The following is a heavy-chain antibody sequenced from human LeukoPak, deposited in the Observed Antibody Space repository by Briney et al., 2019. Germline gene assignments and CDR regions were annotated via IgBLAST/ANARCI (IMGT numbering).Heavy chain of an antibody. CDR1: GYTFTSYD. Sequence: ASVKVSCKASGYTFTSYDINWVRQATGQGLEWMGWMNPNSGNTGYAQKFQGRVTMTRNTSISTAYMELSSLRSEDTAVYYCARDAGSSSWYSGNWFDPWGQGTLVTVSS. D-gene: IGHD6-13*01. V-gene: IGHV1-8*01. CDR3: ARDAGSSSWYSGNWFDP. CDR2: MNPNSGNT. J-gene: IGHJ5*02.